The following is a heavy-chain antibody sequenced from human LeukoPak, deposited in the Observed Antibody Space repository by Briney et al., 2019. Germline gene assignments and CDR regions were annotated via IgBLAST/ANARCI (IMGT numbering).Heavy chain of an antibody. J-gene: IGHJ4*02. CDR2: ISGSGGST. CDR3: AKVGGSGSYFDY. D-gene: IGHD3-10*01. V-gene: IGHV3-23*01. CDR1: GFTFSSYA. Sequence: GGSLRLSCAASGFTFSSYAMSWVRQAPGKGLEWVSAISGSGGSTYYADSVKGRFTISRDNSKNTLYRQMNSLRAEDTAVYYSAKVGGSGSYFDYWGQGTLVTVSS.